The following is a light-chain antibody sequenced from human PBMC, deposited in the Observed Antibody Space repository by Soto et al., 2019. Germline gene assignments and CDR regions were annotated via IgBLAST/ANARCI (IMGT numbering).Light chain of an antibody. V-gene: IGLV4-69*01. CDR1: SGHSSYA. CDR2: LNSDGSH. J-gene: IGLJ3*02. Sequence: QSVLTQSPSASASLGASVKLTCTLSSGHSSYAIAWHQQQPEKGPRYLMKLNSDGSHSTGGGIPGRFSGSSSGAERYLTISRLQAEDEDDYCCQTWGTGIRVFGGGTKLTVL. CDR3: QTWGTGIRV.